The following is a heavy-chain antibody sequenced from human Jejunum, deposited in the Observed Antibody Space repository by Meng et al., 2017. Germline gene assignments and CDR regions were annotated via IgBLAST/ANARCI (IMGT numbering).Heavy chain of an antibody. J-gene: IGHJ4*02. CDR2: IYYSGST. CDR3: ARNRTQGFFDI. CDR1: GGSISSTTTY. V-gene: IGHV4-39*01. Sequence: QVQMQESGPGLVKPSETLSLTSTVSGGSISSTTTYWGWIRQPPGKTLEWIGSIYYSGSTHYNPSLKRRVFVSIDTSKDQFSLKLTSAAAADTAIYYCARNRTQGFFDIWSQGTLVTVSS. D-gene: IGHD1/OR15-1a*01.